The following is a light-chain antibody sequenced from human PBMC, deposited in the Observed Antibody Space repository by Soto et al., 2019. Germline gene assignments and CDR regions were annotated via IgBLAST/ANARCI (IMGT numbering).Light chain of an antibody. J-gene: IGKJ3*01. V-gene: IGKV1-39*01. CDR3: QQSYSTLFT. Sequence: DIQMTQSPSSLSASVGDRVTITCRASQTIIRYLNWYQQKPGRAPNVLILAASSLQSGVPSRFSGSGSETEFTHTISSLQPEDFATYYCQQSYSTLFTFGPGTKVEIK. CDR1: QTIIRY. CDR2: AAS.